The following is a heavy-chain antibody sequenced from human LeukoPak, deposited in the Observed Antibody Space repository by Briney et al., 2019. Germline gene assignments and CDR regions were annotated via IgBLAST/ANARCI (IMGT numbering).Heavy chain of an antibody. CDR1: GYSISSGYY. J-gene: IGHJ4*02. D-gene: IGHD3-3*02. Sequence: SETLSLTCTVSGYSISSGYYWGWIRQPPGKGLEWIGSIYHSGSTYYNPSLKSRVTISVGTSKNQFSLKLSSVTAADTAVYYCARDRGISEGGLLDYWGQGTLVTVSS. V-gene: IGHV4-38-2*02. CDR2: IYHSGST. CDR3: ARDRGISEGGLLDY.